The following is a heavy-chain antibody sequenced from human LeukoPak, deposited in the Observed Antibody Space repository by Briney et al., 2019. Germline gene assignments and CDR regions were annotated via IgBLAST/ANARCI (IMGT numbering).Heavy chain of an antibody. Sequence: GGSLRLSYAASGFTFTSYSMNWVRQAPGRGLEWVSTISGGGGSTYYADSVKGRFTISRDNSKNTLYLQVNSLSAEDTAVYYCAKGGKWDVTPFDYWGQGTLVTVSS. D-gene: IGHD1-26*01. CDR1: GFTFTSYS. J-gene: IGHJ4*02. CDR2: ISGGGGST. CDR3: AKGGKWDVTPFDY. V-gene: IGHV3-23*01.